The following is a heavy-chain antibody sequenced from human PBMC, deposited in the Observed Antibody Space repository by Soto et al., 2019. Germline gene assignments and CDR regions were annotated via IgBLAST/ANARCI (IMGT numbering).Heavy chain of an antibody. CDR3: AIHTDYFSDYSYSGMDV. CDR1: FAYLSCYD. D-gene: IGHD4-17*01. CDR2: INHSGST. Sequence: PSETQSVTNAFYFAYLSCYDWILIRQPPLKGLEWIGEINHSGSTTYNPSLKSRVTISVDTSKNQFSLKLSSVSAADTAVYYCAIHTDYFSDYSYSGMDVWGQGTTVTVSS. J-gene: IGHJ6*02. V-gene: IGHV4-34*01.